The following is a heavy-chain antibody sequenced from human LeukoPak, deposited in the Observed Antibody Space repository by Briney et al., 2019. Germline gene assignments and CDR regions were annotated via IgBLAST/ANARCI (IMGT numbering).Heavy chain of an antibody. CDR1: GFTFSDYY. CDR3: ARDLGAYYYGMDV. V-gene: IGHV3-11*06. Sequence: GGSLRLSCAASGFTFSDYYMSWIRQAPGKGLEWVSYISSSSSYTNYADSVKGRLTISRDNAKNSLYLQMNSLRAEDTAVYYCARDLGAYYYGMDVWGKGTTVTVSS. D-gene: IGHD1-26*01. J-gene: IGHJ6*04. CDR2: ISSSSSYT.